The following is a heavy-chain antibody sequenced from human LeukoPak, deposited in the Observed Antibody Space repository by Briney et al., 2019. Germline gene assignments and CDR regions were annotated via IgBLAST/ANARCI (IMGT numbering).Heavy chain of an antibody. CDR2: ISNSAGNV. V-gene: IGHV3-23*01. CDR1: GFTFSSYA. Sequence: GGSLRLSCVASGFTFSSYAMSWVRKTPGKGLEWVSVISNSAGNVYYADSVRGRFTISRDNSKNTLYLQMNSLRAEDTAVYYCAKDLHVRSSSTVTTGGVDSWGQGTLVTVSS. J-gene: IGHJ4*02. CDR3: AKDLHVRSSSTVTTGGVDS. D-gene: IGHD4-17*01.